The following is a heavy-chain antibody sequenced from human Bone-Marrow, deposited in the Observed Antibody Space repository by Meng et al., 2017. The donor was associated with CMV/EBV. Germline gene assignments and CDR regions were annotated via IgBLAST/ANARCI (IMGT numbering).Heavy chain of an antibody. CDR3: ARSRGRYGRYGSGSKRLAQYYYGMDV. CDR2: MNPNSGNT. Sequence: ASVKVSCKASGDTFSSYAISWVRRAPRQGLEWMGWMNPNSGNTGYAQKFQGRVTITRNTSISTAYMELSSLRSEDTAVYYCARSRGRYGRYGSGSKRLAQYYYGMDVWGQGTTVTVSS. V-gene: IGHV1-8*03. D-gene: IGHD3-10*01. J-gene: IGHJ6*02. CDR1: GDTFSSYA.